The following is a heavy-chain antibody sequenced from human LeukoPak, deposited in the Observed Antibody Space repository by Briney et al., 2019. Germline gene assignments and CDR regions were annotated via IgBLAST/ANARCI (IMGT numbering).Heavy chain of an antibody. Sequence: PGGSLRLSCAASGFTFSSYSMNWVRQAPGKGLEWVSYISSSSSTIYYADSVKGRFTISRDNAKNSLYLQMNSLRAEDTAVYYCARVTQKLIGGSFEFDYWGQGTLVTVSS. CDR2: ISSSSSTI. V-gene: IGHV3-48*01. CDR1: GFTFSSYS. D-gene: IGHD2-15*01. J-gene: IGHJ4*02. CDR3: ARVTQKLIGGSFEFDY.